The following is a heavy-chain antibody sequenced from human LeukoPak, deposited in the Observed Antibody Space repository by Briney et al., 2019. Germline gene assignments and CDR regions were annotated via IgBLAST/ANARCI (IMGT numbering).Heavy chain of an antibody. CDR2: IYYSGST. V-gene: IGHV4-59*01. CDR1: GGSISSYY. CDR3: ARGGGGEYSSGWYDY. D-gene: IGHD6-19*01. Sequence: SETLSLTCTVSGGSISSYYCSWIRQPPGKGLEWIGYIYYSGSTNYNPSLKSRVTISVDTSKNQFSLKLSSVTAADTAVYYCARGGGGEYSSGWYDYWGQGTLVTVSS. J-gene: IGHJ4*02.